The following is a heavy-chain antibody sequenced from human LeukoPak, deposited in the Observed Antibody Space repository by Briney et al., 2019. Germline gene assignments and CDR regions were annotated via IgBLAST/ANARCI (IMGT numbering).Heavy chain of an antibody. CDR3: ARDLDQLYYFDY. J-gene: IGHJ4*02. CDR2: ISYDGSNK. D-gene: IGHD2-2*01. Sequence: PGGSLRLSCTASGFTFSSYAMHWVRQAPGKGLEWVAVISYDGSNKYYADSVKGRFAISRDNSKNTLYLQMNSLRAEDTAVYYCARDLDQLYYFDYWGQGTLVTVSS. CDR1: GFTFSSYA. V-gene: IGHV3-30*09.